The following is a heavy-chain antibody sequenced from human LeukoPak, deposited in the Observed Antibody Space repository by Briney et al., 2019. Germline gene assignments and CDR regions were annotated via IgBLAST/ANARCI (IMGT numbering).Heavy chain of an antibody. CDR2: ISGSGGST. CDR1: GFTFSSYA. J-gene: IGHJ4*02. CDR3: AKPARSDYADY. Sequence: HSGGSLRLSCAASGFTFSSYAMNWVRPAPGKGLEWVSSISGSGGSTYYADSVKGRFTISRDNSKNTLYLQMNSLRAEDTAVYYCAKPARSDYADYWGQGTLVTVSS. V-gene: IGHV3-23*01.